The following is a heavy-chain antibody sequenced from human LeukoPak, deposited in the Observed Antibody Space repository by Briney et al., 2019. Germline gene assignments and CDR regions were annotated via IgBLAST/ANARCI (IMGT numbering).Heavy chain of an antibody. Sequence: SETLSLTCTVSGGSISSYYWSWIRQPPGKGLEWIGYIYYSGSTNYNPSLKSRVTISVDTSKNQFSLKLSSVTAADTAVYYCARSLVVPWYFDLWGRGTLVTVSS. CDR1: GGSISSYY. V-gene: IGHV4-59*12. J-gene: IGHJ2*01. D-gene: IGHD2-2*01. CDR3: ARSLVVPWYFDL. CDR2: IYYSGST.